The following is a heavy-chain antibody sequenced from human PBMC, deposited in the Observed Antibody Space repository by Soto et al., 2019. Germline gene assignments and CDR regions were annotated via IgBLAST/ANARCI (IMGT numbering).Heavy chain of an antibody. Sequence: GGSLRLSCAASGFTFSSYSMNWVRQAPGKGLEWVSYISSSSSTIYYADSVKGRFTISRDNAKNSLYLQMNSLRAEDTAVYYCARTGEHRLGYYYMDVWGKGTTVTVSS. CDR1: GFTFSSYS. J-gene: IGHJ6*03. CDR3: ARTGEHRLGYYYMDV. V-gene: IGHV3-48*01. D-gene: IGHD2-21*01. CDR2: ISSSSSTI.